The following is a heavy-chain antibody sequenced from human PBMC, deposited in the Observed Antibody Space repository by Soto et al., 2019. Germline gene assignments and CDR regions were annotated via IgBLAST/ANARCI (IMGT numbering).Heavy chain of an antibody. CDR3: ARHGGCIVGTRYSSGCSYYYYGMDV. J-gene: IGHJ6*02. Sequence: PGESLKISCKGSGYSFTNYWISLVRQMHGKGLEWMGRIDPSDSYTNYSPSFQGHVTISADKSISTAYLQWSSLKASDTAMYYCARHGGCIVGTRYSSGCSYYYYGMDVWGQGTTVTVS. V-gene: IGHV5-10-1*01. CDR2: IDPSDSYT. D-gene: IGHD6-19*01. CDR1: GYSFTNYW.